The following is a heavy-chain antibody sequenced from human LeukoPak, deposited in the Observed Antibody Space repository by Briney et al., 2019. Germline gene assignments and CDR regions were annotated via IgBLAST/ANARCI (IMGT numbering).Heavy chain of an antibody. CDR1: GFTFSSYL. CDR3: AKDARRSSGWWFFDH. CDR2: ISAGGDRT. V-gene: IGHV3-23*01. D-gene: IGHD6-19*01. Sequence: GGSLRLSCSASGFTFSSYLMHWVRQAPGKGLEWVSAISAGGDRTYYADSVRGRFTLSRDKSKNTLYLQMNSLRADDTAVYYCAKDARRSSGWWFFDHWGQGTPVGVSS. J-gene: IGHJ4*02.